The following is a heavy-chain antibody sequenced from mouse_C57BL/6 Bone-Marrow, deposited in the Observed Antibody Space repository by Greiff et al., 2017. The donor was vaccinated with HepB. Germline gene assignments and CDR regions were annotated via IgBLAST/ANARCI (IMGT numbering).Heavy chain of an antibody. Sequence: EVKVVDSGGGLVKPGGSLKLSCAASGFTFSDYGMHWVRQAPEKGLEWVAYISSGSSTIYYADTVKGRFTISRDNAKNTLFLQMTSLRSEDTAMYYCAREGPGGAMDYWGQGTSVTVSS. D-gene: IGHD3-3*01. J-gene: IGHJ4*01. CDR3: AREGPGGAMDY. CDR2: ISSGSSTI. V-gene: IGHV5-17*01. CDR1: GFTFSDYG.